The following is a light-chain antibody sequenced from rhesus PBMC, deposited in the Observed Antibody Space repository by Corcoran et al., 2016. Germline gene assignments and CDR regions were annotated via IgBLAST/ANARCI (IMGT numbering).Light chain of an antibody. CDR3: SSYSGSNTFDV. Sequence: QAALTQPRSVSGSPGQLVTISCTGTNSDIGGYNSVSWYQKHPGTAPHLIIYEVSKRPSGVSARFSGARSGNTASLTISGLQAEDEADYYCSSYSGSNTFDVFGSGTKLTVL. J-gene: IGLJ6*01. CDR2: EVS. V-gene: IGLV2-32*02. CDR1: NSDIGGYNS.